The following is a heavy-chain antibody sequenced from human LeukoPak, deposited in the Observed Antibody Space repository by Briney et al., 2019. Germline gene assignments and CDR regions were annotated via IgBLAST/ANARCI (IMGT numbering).Heavy chain of an antibody. V-gene: IGHV3-64*01. D-gene: IGHD3-3*01. CDR2: ISSNGGST. J-gene: IGHJ5*02. CDR3: ARDHDFWSGRGPWFDP. CDR1: GFTFSSYA. Sequence: PGGSLRLSCAASGFTFSSYAMHWVRQAPGKGLEYVSAISSNGGSTYYANSVKGRFTIPRDNSKNTLYIQMGSLRAEDMAVYYCARDHDFWSGRGPWFDPWGQGTLVTVSS.